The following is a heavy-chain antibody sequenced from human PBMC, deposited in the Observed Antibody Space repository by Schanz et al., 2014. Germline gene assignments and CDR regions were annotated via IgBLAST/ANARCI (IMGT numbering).Heavy chain of an antibody. V-gene: IGHV3-33*01. J-gene: IGHJ6*02. CDR1: GFTFSSYG. D-gene: IGHD1-26*01. CDR3: ARDMTSMGESGFYYYGMDV. CDR2: IWYDGSNK. Sequence: QVHLVESGGGVVQPGRSLRLSCAASGFTFSSYGMHWVRQAPGRGLEWVALIWYDGSNKYYAESVKGRFTISRDNPKNTLYLQMNNLRAEDTAVYYCARDMTSMGESGFYYYGMDVWGQGTTATVSS.